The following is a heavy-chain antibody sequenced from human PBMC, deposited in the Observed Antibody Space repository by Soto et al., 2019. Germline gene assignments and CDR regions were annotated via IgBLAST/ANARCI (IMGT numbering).Heavy chain of an antibody. CDR1: GGSISSSSYY. CDR2: IYYSGST. Sequence: QLQLQESGPGLVKPSETLSLTCTVSGGSISSSSYYWGWIRQPPGKGLEWIGSIYYSGSTYYNPSLNRRFTVSVDTSKTQFSLKLSSVTATDTAVYYCARLLRHNYYGMDVWGQGTTVTVSS. CDR3: ARLLRHNYYGMDV. J-gene: IGHJ6*02. V-gene: IGHV4-39*01. D-gene: IGHD5-12*01.